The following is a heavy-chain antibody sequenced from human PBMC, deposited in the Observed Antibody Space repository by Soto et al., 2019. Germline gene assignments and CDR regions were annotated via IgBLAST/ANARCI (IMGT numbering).Heavy chain of an antibody. V-gene: IGHV3-23*01. CDR1: GFIFGNYM. Sequence: EVQLLESGGGLVQPGESLRLSCAVSGFIFGNYMMTCVRQAPGKGLEWVSTIRDGGESTYYADSVKGRFTISRDNSKNTLYLQMDSLGVEDTAVYYCAPHVHCSGGSCHYDASDIRGQGTMVTVSS. CDR3: APHVHCSGGSCHYDASDI. CDR2: IRDGGEST. J-gene: IGHJ3*02. D-gene: IGHD2-15*01.